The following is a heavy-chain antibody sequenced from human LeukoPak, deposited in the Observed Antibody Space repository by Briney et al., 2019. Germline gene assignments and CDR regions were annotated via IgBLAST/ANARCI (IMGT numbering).Heavy chain of an antibody. CDR1: GYTFTSNG. CDR2: ISAYNGNI. CDR3: VREADQDCSGGSCYRSSGNWLDP. J-gene: IGHJ5*02. D-gene: IGHD2-15*01. V-gene: IGHV1-18*04. Sequence: ASVKVSCMASGYTFTSNGISWVRQAPGPGLEWMGWISAYNGNINYAQKFQGRVTITTDTSTSTAHMELRSLRSDDTAVYYCVREADQDCSGGSCYRSSGNWLDPWGQGTLVTVSS.